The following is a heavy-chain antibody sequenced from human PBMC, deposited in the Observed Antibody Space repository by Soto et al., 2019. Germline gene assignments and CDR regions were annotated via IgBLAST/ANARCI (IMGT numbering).Heavy chain of an antibody. CDR3: VKEKNGDYVFDY. CDR1: GITISNYP. D-gene: IGHD4-17*01. CDR2: ISGSGDRT. Sequence: LRLSCAASGITISNYPMSWVRQAPGKGLDWVSGISGSGDRTYYADSAKGRFTISKDNSKNTLYLQMNSLRVEDTAVYYCVKEKNGDYVFDYWGQGTLVTVSS. J-gene: IGHJ4*02. V-gene: IGHV3-23*01.